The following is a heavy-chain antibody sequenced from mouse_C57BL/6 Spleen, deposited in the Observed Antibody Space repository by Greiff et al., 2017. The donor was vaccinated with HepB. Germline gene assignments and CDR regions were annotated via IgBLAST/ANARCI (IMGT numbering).Heavy chain of an antibody. CDR3: ARRGITTSY. J-gene: IGHJ2*01. V-gene: IGHV3-6*01. D-gene: IGHD1-1*01. CDR2: ISYDGSN. CDR1: GYSITSGYY. Sequence: EVQLQESGPGLVKPSQSLSLTCSVTGYSITSGYYWNWIRQFPGNKLEWMGYISYDGSNNYNPSLKNRISITRDTSKNQFFLKLNSVTTEDTATYYCARRGITTSYWGQGTTLTVSS.